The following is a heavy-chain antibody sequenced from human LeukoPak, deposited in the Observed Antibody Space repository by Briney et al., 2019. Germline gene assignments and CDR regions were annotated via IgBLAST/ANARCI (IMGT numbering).Heavy chain of an antibody. CDR1: GFTFSSYA. V-gene: IGHV3-23*01. CDR2: ISGSGGST. CDR3: AKGQIRLIVVVTATYWYFDL. J-gene: IGHJ2*01. Sequence: GGSLRLSCAASGFTFSSYAMSWVRQAPGKGLEWVSAISGSGGSTYYADSVKGRFTISRDNSKNTLYLQMNSLRAEDTAVSYCAKGQIRLIVVVTATYWYFDLWGRGTLVTVSS. D-gene: IGHD2-21*02.